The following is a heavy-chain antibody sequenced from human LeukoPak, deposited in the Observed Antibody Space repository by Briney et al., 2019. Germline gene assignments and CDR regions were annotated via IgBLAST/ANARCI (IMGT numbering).Heavy chain of an antibody. J-gene: IGHJ2*01. Sequence: PGGSLRLSCAVSGFTFGSYWMSWVRQAPGKGLEGVANIKQDGSEKYYVDSVKGRFTISRDNAKNSLYLQMNSLRAEDTAVYYCARDYDYVWGSYRHWYFDLWGRGTLVTVSS. CDR3: ARDYDYVWGSYRHWYFDL. CDR2: IKQDGSEK. D-gene: IGHD3-16*02. V-gene: IGHV3-7*05. CDR1: GFTFGSYW.